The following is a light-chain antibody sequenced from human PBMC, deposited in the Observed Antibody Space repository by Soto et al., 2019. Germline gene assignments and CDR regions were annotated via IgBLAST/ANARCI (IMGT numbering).Light chain of an antibody. CDR3: QQGSNWPPT. V-gene: IGKV3-11*01. J-gene: IGKJ1*01. CDR1: QSVSSY. Sequence: EIVLTQSPGTLSLSPGERATLYCRASQSVSSYLAWYQQKPGQAPRLLIYDASKRATGIPARFSGSGSGTDFTLTISSLEPEDFAVYYCQQGSNWPPTFGQGTKVEIK. CDR2: DAS.